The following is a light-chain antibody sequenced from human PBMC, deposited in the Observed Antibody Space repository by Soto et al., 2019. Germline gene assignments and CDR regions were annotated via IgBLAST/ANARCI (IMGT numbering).Light chain of an antibody. J-gene: IGKJ1*01. Sequence: EIVMTESPATLSVSPGERATLSCRARQSVSSNLAWYQQKPGQAPRLLIYGASTRATGIPARFSGSGSGTEFTLTISSLQSEDFAVYYCQQYNNWPPTFGQGTKVHI. V-gene: IGKV3-15*01. CDR2: GAS. CDR3: QQYNNWPPT. CDR1: QSVSSN.